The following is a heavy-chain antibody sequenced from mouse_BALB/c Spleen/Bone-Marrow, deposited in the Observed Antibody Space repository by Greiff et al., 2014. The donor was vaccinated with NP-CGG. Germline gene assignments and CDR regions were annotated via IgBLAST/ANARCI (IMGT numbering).Heavy chain of an antibody. Sequence: VHLVQSGPDLVAPSQSLSITCTVSGFSLTSYGVHWVRQPPGKGLEWLGVIWAGGRTNYNSAHMYRLSINKGNSKSQVLLKMNCLQTYDSAMYYCARADYYGSSSYYYAMDYWGQGTSVTVSS. V-gene: IGHV2-9*02. J-gene: IGHJ4*01. CDR1: GFSLTSYG. CDR3: ARADYYGSSSYYYAMDY. D-gene: IGHD1-1*01. CDR2: IWAGGRT.